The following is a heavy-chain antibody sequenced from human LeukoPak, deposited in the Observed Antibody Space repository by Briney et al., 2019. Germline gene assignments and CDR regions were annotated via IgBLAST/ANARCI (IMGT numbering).Heavy chain of an antibody. V-gene: IGHV3-23*01. D-gene: IGHD5-18*01. CDR3: ARGRDPGRPGYSYGGYYYGMDV. J-gene: IGHJ6*02. CDR1: GFTFSFAA. Sequence: PGGSLRLSCAASGFTFSFAAMTWVRQGPGKGLEWVSLISASGGSTYYADSVKGRFTISRDNSKNTVYLQMNSLRAEDTAVYYCARGRDPGRPGYSYGGYYYGMDVWGQGTTVTVSS. CDR2: ISASGGST.